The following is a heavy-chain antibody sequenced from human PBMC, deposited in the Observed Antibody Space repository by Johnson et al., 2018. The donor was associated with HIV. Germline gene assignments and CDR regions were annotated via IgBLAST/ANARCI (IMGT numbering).Heavy chain of an antibody. V-gene: IGHV3-30*02. CDR1: GFTLSIYG. CDR2: IRYDGSNK. Sequence: QVQLVESVGGVVQPGGSLRLSCAASGFTLSIYGMHWVRQAPGKGLEWVTFIRYDGSNKNYVDSVKGRFTISRDNAKNSLYLQMNSLRVEDTAVYYCARVAWFAFELWGQGTMVTVSS. CDR3: ARVAWFAFEL. D-gene: IGHD3-10*01. J-gene: IGHJ3*01.